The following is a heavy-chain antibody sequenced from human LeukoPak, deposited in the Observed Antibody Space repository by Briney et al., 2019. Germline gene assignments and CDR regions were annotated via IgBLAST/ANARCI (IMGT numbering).Heavy chain of an antibody. CDR3: ARLGCSSTSCLGGDY. D-gene: IGHD2-2*01. CDR1: GYTFTSYG. V-gene: IGHV1-18*01. J-gene: IGHJ4*02. Sequence: GASVKVSCKASGYTFTSYGISWVRQAPGQGLEWMGWISAYNGNTNYAQKLQGRVTMTTDTSTSTAYMELRSLRSDDTAVYYCARLGCSSTSCLGGDYWGQGTLVTVSS. CDR2: ISAYNGNT.